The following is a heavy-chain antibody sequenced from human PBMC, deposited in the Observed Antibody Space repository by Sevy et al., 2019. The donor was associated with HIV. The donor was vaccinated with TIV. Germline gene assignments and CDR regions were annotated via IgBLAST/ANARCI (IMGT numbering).Heavy chain of an antibody. V-gene: IGHV4-30-2*01. CDR2: IYHSGST. J-gene: IGHJ4*02. CDR3: ARALYDFWSGYYQPTFDY. Sequence: SETLSRTCAVSGGSISSGGYSWSWIRQPPGKGLEWIGYIYHSGSTYYNPSLKSRVTISVDRSKNQFSLKLSSVTVADTAVYYCARALYDFWSGYYQPTFDYWGQGTLVTVSS. D-gene: IGHD3-3*01. CDR1: GGSISSGGYS.